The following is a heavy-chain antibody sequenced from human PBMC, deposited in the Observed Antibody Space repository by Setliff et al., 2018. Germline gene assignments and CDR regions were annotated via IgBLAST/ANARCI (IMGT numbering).Heavy chain of an antibody. CDR3: ARRGIAVAGYYYYGMDV. CDR2: ISAYNGNT. V-gene: IGHV1-18*01. J-gene: IGHJ6*02. D-gene: IGHD6-19*01. Sequence: SWVRQAPGQGLEWMGWISAYNGNTNYAQKLQGRVTMTTDTSTSTAYMELRSLRSDDTAVYYCARRGIAVAGYYYYGMDVWGQGTTVTVSS.